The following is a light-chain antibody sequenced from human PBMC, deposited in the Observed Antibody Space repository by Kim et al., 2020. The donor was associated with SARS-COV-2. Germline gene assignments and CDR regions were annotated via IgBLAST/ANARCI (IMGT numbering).Light chain of an antibody. V-gene: IGKV3-20*01. CDR2: GAS. CDR3: QHYGTSPLT. Sequence: PGEKAAASCRASRSVSSNYLAWYQQKPGQAPRLLIYGASSRATGIPDRFSGSGSETDFILTISRLDPEDFAVYYCQHYGTSPLTFGGGTKLEIK. CDR1: RSVSSNY. J-gene: IGKJ4*01.